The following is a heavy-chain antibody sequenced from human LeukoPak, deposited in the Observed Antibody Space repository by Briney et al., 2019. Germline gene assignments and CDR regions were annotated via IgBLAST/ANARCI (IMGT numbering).Heavy chain of an antibody. J-gene: IGHJ4*02. CDR1: GFTFSSYA. CDR2: ISGSGGST. CDR3: AKRDYACSSTSCHIHFDY. D-gene: IGHD2-2*02. Sequence: PGGSLRLSCAASGFTFSSYAMSWVRQAPGKGLEWVSAISGSGGSTYYADSVKGRFTISRDNSKNTLYLQMNSLRAEDTAVYYCAKRDYACSSTSCHIHFDYWGQGTLVTVSS. V-gene: IGHV3-23*01.